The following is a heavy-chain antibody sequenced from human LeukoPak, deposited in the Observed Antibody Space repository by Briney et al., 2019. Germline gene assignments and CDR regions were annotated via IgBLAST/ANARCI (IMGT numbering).Heavy chain of an antibody. D-gene: IGHD6-19*01. J-gene: IGHJ4*02. CDR2: IWFDGSNK. Sequence: PGRSLRLSCSASGFMFNSYGMHWVRQAPGKGLEWVAVIWFDGSNKYYADSLKRRFTISRDNSMNTLYLQLNSLRPEDTAVYYCPTKRGWHLHSWGQGTLVTVSS. CDR1: GFMFNSYG. CDR3: PTKRGWHLHS. V-gene: IGHV3-33*01.